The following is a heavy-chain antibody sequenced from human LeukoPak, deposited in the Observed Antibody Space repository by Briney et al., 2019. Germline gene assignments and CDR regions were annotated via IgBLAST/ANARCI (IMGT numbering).Heavy chain of an antibody. J-gene: IGHJ4*02. V-gene: IGHV3-48*04. Sequence: GGSLRLSCAASGFTFSSYSMNWVRQAPGKGLEWVSYISSSSTIYYADSVKGRFTVSRDNAKNSLYLQMNSLRAEDTAVYYCARDGMTTPHYWGQGTLVTVSS. CDR3: ARDGMTTPHY. D-gene: IGHD4-17*01. CDR1: GFTFSSYS. CDR2: ISSSSTI.